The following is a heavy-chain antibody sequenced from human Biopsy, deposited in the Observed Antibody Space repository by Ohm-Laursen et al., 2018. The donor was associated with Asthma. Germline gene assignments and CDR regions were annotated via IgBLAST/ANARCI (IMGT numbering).Heavy chain of an antibody. D-gene: IGHD3-9*01. CDR2: INAGNGNT. CDR3: ARTYYDFLTGQVNDAFAL. J-gene: IGHJ3*01. Sequence: SVKVSCKPSGYTFINYAIHWVRQAPGQRLEWMGWINAGNGNTKYSQKVQGRVTITRDTSASTAYMDLRSLRSEDTAMYYCARTYYDFLTGQVNDAFALWGQGTMVTVSS. V-gene: IGHV1-3*01. CDR1: GYTFINYA.